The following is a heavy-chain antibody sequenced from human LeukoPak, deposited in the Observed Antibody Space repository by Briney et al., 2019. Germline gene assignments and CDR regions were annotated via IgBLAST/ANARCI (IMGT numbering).Heavy chain of an antibody. CDR3: ARSHPGPRQIYNWFDP. CDR2: FYHSGIT. Sequence: SETLSLTCTVSGYSISSGYFWGWIRQPLGKGLEWIGSFYHSGITYYNPSLKSRVTISVDTSKNQFSLKLSSVTAADTAVYYCARSHPGPRQIYNWFDPWGQGTLVTVSS. D-gene: IGHD3-3*01. V-gene: IGHV4-38-2*02. J-gene: IGHJ5*02. CDR1: GYSISSGYF.